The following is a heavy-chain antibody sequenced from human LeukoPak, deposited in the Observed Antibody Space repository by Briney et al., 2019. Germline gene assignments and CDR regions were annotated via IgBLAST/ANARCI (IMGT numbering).Heavy chain of an antibody. J-gene: IGHJ4*02. Sequence: PSETLSLTCTVSGGSISSYYWSWIRQPPWKGVEWIGYIYYSGSTNYNPSLKSRVTISVDTSKNQFSLKLSSVTAADTAVYYCARRKYYYDSSGYTSYFDYWGQGTLVTVSS. V-gene: IGHV4-59*08. CDR1: GGSISSYY. CDR2: IYYSGST. CDR3: ARRKYYYDSSGYTSYFDY. D-gene: IGHD3-22*01.